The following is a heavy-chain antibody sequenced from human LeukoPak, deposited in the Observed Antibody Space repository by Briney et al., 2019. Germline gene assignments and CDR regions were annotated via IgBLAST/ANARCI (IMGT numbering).Heavy chain of an antibody. V-gene: IGHV1-69*13. CDR3: ARDPSSGWSPVDY. Sequence: ASVKVSCKASGGTFSSYAISWVRQAPGQGLEWMGGIIPIFGTANYAQKFQGRVTITADESTSTAYMELSGLRSEDTAVYYCARDPSSGWSPVDYWGQGTLVTVSS. D-gene: IGHD6-19*01. CDR2: IIPIFGTA. J-gene: IGHJ4*02. CDR1: GGTFSSYA.